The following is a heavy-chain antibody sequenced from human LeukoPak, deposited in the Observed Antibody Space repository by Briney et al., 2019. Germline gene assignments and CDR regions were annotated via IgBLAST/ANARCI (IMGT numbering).Heavy chain of an antibody. CDR1: GFTFSSYA. J-gene: IGHJ6*03. CDR3: ARSSITMVRGVIKSTTSWYHYYNMDV. CDR2: ISYDGSNK. D-gene: IGHD3-10*01. V-gene: IGHV3-30*04. Sequence: PGGSLRLSCAASGFTFSSYAMHWVRQAPGKGLEWVAVISYDGSNKYYADSVKGRFTISRDNSKNTLYLQMNSLRAEDTAVYYCARSSITMVRGVIKSTTSWYHYYNMDVWGKGTTVTVSS.